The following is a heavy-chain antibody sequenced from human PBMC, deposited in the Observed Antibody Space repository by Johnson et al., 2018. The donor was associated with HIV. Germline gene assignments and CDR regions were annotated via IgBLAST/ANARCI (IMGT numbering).Heavy chain of an antibody. Sequence: VQLVESGGGLVKPGGSLRLSCAASGLTFNNAWMSWVRQAPGTGLEWVGRIKSETDGGPTDYAAPVKDRFIISRDDSKDTLYLQMNSLKTEDTAVYYCATEAGIELWLIDAFDLWGQGTMVTVSS. CDR1: GLTFNNAW. D-gene: IGHD5-18*01. V-gene: IGHV3-15*01. J-gene: IGHJ3*01. CDR3: ATEAGIELWLIDAFDL. CDR2: IKSETDGGPT.